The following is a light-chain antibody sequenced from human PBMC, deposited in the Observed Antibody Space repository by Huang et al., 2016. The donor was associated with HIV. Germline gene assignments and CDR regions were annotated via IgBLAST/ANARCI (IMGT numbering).Light chain of an antibody. CDR3: QRYDSAPRA. CDR1: QDIGNF. CDR2: GAS. Sequence: DIQMTQYPSSLSASPGVRVTLSCRANQDIGNFLAWYQHKPGGVPRLLIYGASTLQSGVPSRFSGRGSGTDFTLTITSFQPDDVATYYCQRYDSAPRAFGQGTKVEI. V-gene: IGKV1-27*01. J-gene: IGKJ1*01.